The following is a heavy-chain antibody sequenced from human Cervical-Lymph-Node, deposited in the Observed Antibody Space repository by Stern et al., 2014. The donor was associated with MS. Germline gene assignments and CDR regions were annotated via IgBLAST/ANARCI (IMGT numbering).Heavy chain of an antibody. J-gene: IGHJ4*02. Sequence: VQLEESGGGVVQPGRSLRLSCAVSGFNFSHYAMHWVRQAPGKGLEWVAAVSSEGNNKYHADSVKGRFTISRDNSKNIVYLQMNSLRDDDTAVYYCATQIWFDYWGQGTLVTVSS. CDR3: ATQIWFDY. V-gene: IGHV3-30-3*01. D-gene: IGHD3-16*01. CDR2: VSSEGNNK. CDR1: GFNFSHYA.